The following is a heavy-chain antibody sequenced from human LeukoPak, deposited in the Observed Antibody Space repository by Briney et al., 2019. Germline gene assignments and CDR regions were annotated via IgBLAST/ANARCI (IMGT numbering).Heavy chain of an antibody. Sequence: GASLRLSCAASGFTFSSYAMSWVRQAPGRGLEWVSAISGSGGTTYYADSAKGRFTISRDNSKNTLYLQMNSLRAEDTAVYYCAKGPTLYASGTYTYFHYWGQGTLVTVSS. D-gene: IGHD3-10*01. CDR2: ISGSGGTT. V-gene: IGHV3-23*01. CDR1: GFTFSSYA. J-gene: IGHJ4*02. CDR3: AKGPTLYASGTYTYFHY.